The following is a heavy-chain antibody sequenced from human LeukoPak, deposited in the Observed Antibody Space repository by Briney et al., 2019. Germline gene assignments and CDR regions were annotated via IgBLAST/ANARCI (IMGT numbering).Heavy chain of an antibody. CDR3: ARGKIAVGNAPFDY. J-gene: IGHJ4*02. Sequence: SETLSLTCTVSGGSISSYYWSWIRQPPGKGLEWIGYIYYSGSTNYNPSLKSRVTISVDTSKNQFSLKLSSVTAADTAVYYCARGKIAVGNAPFDYWGQGTLVTVSS. D-gene: IGHD6-19*01. V-gene: IGHV4-59*12. CDR2: IYYSGST. CDR1: GGSISSYY.